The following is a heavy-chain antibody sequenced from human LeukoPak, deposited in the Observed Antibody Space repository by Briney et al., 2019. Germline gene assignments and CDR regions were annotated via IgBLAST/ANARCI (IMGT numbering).Heavy chain of an antibody. CDR2: IKTDGSST. CDR3: ARDGREYNWFDP. J-gene: IGHJ5*02. V-gene: IGHV3-74*01. D-gene: IGHD3-10*01. CDR1: GFTFSTYW. Sequence: GGSLRLSCAASGFTFSTYWMHWVRQAPGKGLVWVSRIKTDGSSTSYADSVKGRFTISRDDSKNMLYLQMNSLRAEDTAVYYCARDGREYNWFDPWGQGTLVTVSS.